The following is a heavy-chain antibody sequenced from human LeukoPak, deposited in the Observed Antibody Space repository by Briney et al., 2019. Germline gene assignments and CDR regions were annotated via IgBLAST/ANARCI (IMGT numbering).Heavy chain of an antibody. CDR3: ARDQSLLYFDY. D-gene: IGHD2-15*01. Sequence: PGRSLRLSCAASGFTFSSYGMHWVRQAPGKGLEWVALTWYDGSNKSYGDSVKGRFTISRDNSKNTLYLQMSSLRAEDTAVYYRARDQSLLYFDYWGQGTLVTVSS. V-gene: IGHV3-33*01. J-gene: IGHJ4*02. CDR1: GFTFSSYG. CDR2: TWYDGSNK.